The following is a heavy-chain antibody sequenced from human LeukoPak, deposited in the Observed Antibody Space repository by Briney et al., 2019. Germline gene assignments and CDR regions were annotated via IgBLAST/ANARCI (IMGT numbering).Heavy chain of an antibody. J-gene: IGHJ4*02. CDR1: GYSFTNYA. Sequence: ASVKVSCKASGYSFTNYAIHWVRQAPGQRLEWMGWINGGNGNTKYSQKFQGRVTIFRDTSATTAYMELSSLKSEDTDVYFCARAGGIAVAGGDHYFDYWGQGTLVTVSS. CDR3: ARAGGIAVAGGDHYFDY. D-gene: IGHD6-19*01. V-gene: IGHV1-3*01. CDR2: INGGNGNT.